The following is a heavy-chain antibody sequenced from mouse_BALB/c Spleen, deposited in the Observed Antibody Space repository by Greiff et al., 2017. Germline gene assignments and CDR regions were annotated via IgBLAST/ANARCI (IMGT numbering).Heavy chain of an antibody. CDR1: GFAFSSYD. V-gene: IGHV5-12-1*01. J-gene: IGHJ1*01. CDR3: ASPIYDGYYDV. Sequence: EVQLVESGGGLVKPGGSLKLSCAASGFAFSSYDMSWVRQTPEKRLEWVAYISSGGGSTYYPDTVKGRFTISRDNAKNTLYLQMSSLKSEDTAMYYCASPIYDGYYDVWGAVTTVTVSS. CDR2: ISSGGGST. D-gene: IGHD2-3*01.